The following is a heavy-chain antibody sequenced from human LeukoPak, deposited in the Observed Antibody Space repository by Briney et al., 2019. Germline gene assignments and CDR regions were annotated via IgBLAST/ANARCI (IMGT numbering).Heavy chain of an antibody. Sequence: GGSLRLSCAASGFTFSSYAMTWVRQAPGKGLELVSAISASGADTYYADSVKGRFTISRDNSKNTPYLHMSSLRAEDTAVYFCAKRPRDTSYYLGAFDVWGQGTTVTVSS. CDR1: GFTFSSYA. D-gene: IGHD3-9*01. CDR2: ISASGADT. V-gene: IGHV3-23*01. J-gene: IGHJ3*01. CDR3: AKRPRDTSYYLGAFDV.